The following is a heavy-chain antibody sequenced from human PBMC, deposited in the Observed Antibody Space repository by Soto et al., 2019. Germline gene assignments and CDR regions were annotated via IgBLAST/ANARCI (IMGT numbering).Heavy chain of an antibody. D-gene: IGHD6-6*01. V-gene: IGHV3-21*06. CDR2: IYSRPNYI. CDR1: GFTLNNYR. Sequence: EVQLLQSGGGPVRSGGSLRLSCVASGFTLNNYRMTWVRQGPGKGLEWVASIYSRPNYIHYTESVKGRFIISRDNAKNSVYLQMNRRRVEDAAVYYCGREKEDEGSSSLRVYYGVDVWGQGTTVTVSS. J-gene: IGHJ6*02. CDR3: GREKEDEGSSSLRVYYGVDV.